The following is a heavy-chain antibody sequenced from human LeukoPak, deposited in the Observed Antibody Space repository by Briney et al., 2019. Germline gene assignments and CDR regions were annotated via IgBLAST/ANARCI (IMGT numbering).Heavy chain of an antibody. CDR2: MNPKNGDT. J-gene: IGHJ1*01. D-gene: IGHD1-26*01. CDR1: GYTVTDYF. CDR3: AGTWDLYFQH. V-gene: IGHV1-2*02. Sequence: ASVKVSCKASGYTVTDYFMHWVRQAPGQGLEWMGWMNPKNGDTKNAQKFQGRVTMTRDTSISTAYMELSRLRSDDTAVYYCAGTWDLYFQHWGQGTLVTVSS.